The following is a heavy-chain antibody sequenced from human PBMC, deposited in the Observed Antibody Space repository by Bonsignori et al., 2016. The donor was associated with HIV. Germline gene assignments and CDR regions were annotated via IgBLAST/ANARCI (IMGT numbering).Heavy chain of an antibody. D-gene: IGHD3-22*01. J-gene: IGHJ3*01. CDR2: FDSEDGEP. CDR3: TTNNKSSGVELFLIW. Sequence: QVQLVQSGAEVKKPGASVKVSCKVSGKPLTELSIHWVRQAPGKGLEWMGSFDSEDGEPIYAQKFQDRVTMTEDTSTDTAYMDMSNLRSEDTALYYCTTNNKSSGVELFLIWWGQGTMV. V-gene: IGHV1-24*01. CDR1: GKPLTELS.